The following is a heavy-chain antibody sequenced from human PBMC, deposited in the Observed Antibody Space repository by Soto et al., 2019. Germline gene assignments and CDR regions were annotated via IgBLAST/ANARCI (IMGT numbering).Heavy chain of an antibody. D-gene: IGHD3-9*01. Sequence: PVGSLRLSCAASGFTFSSYAMSWVRQAPGKGLEWVSAISGSGGSTYYADSVKGRFTISRDNSKNTLYLQMNSLRAEDTAVYYCAKEPYYDILPGSSPFNWFDPWGQGTLVTVSS. CDR2: ISGSGGST. CDR1: GFTFSSYA. V-gene: IGHV3-23*01. J-gene: IGHJ5*02. CDR3: AKEPYYDILPGSSPFNWFDP.